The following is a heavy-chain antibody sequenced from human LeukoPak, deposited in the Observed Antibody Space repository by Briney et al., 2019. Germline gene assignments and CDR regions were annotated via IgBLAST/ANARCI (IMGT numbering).Heavy chain of an antibody. CDR1: GGSISSYY. Sequence: PSETLSLTCTVSGGSISSYYWSWIRQPAGKGLEWIGRIYTSGSTNYNPSLKSRVTISVDTSKNQFSLKLSSVTAADTAVYYCARGVGYCSGGSCYLGTRGSFYYYYYMDVWGKGTTVTVSS. CDR3: ARGVGYCSGGSCYLGTRGSFYYYYYMDV. J-gene: IGHJ6*03. V-gene: IGHV4-4*07. D-gene: IGHD2-15*01. CDR2: IYTSGST.